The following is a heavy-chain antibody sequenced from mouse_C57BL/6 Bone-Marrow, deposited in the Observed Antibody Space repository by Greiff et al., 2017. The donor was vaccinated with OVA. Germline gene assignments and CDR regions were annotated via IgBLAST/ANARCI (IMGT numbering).Heavy chain of an antibody. Sequence: VKLVESGPGLVQPSQSLSITCTVSGFSLTSYGVHWVRQSPGKGLEWLGVIWRGGSTDYNAAFMPRPSITKDNSKSQVFFKMNSLQADDTAIYYCAKNRGYYGSSPYWYFDVWGTGTTVTVSS. CDR3: AKNRGYYGSSPYWYFDV. CDR1: GFSLTSYG. J-gene: IGHJ1*03. CDR2: IWRGGST. V-gene: IGHV2-5*01. D-gene: IGHD1-1*01.